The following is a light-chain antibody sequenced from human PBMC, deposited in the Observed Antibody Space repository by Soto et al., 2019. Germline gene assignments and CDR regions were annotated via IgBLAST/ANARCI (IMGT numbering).Light chain of an antibody. CDR1: SSDVGGYNY. Sequence: QSVLTQPASVSGSPGQSITISCTGTSSDVGGYNYVSWYQQHPGKAPKLMIYDVSNRPSGVSNRFSGSKSGNTASLTISGLQAEDEAVYYCSSYTSSSTLNYVFGTGTKLNV. CDR3: SSYTSSSTLNYV. J-gene: IGLJ1*01. V-gene: IGLV2-14*01. CDR2: DVS.